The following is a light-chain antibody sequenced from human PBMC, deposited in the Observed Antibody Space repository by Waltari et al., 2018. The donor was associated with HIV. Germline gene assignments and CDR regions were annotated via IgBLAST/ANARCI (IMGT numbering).Light chain of an antibody. CDR1: QSVLYSSDNKNY. CDR2: WAS. Sequence: DIVMTQSPDSLAVSLGERAPIHCKSSQSVLYSSDNKNYLAGYQQKPGQPPKVLIYWASTRESGVPDRFSGSGSGTDFALTISSLQAEDVAVYYCQQYYSTWTFGQGTKVEIK. CDR3: QQYYSTWT. V-gene: IGKV4-1*01. J-gene: IGKJ1*01.